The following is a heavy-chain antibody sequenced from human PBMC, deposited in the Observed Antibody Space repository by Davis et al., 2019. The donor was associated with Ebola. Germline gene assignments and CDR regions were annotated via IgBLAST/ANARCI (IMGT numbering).Heavy chain of an antibody. CDR3: ARGPGDVIVPAAIWYYYGLDV. V-gene: IGHV4-59*12. CDR1: GGSISTYS. CDR2: IYYSEST. D-gene: IGHD2-2*01. Sequence: MPSETLSLTCTVSGGSISTYSWSWIRQTPGKGLEWIGYIYYSESTNYNPSLKSRVTISVDTSRNQFSLKLSSVTAADTAVFYCARGPGDVIVPAAIWYYYGLDVWGKGTTVTVSS. J-gene: IGHJ6*04.